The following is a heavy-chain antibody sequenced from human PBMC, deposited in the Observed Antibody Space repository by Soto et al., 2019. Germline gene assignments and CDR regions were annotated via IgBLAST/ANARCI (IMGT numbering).Heavy chain of an antibody. CDR2: INPSGGST. V-gene: IGHV1-46*03. CDR3: ASHRGYYYDSSRYSLAY. Sequence: ASVKVSCKASGYTFTNYYMHWVRQAPGQGLEWMGIINPSGGSTSYAQKFQGRVTLTRDTSTGTVYMELSSLRSEDTALYYCASHRGYYYDSSRYSLAYWSQGTLVTVSS. D-gene: IGHD3-22*01. J-gene: IGHJ4*02. CDR1: GYTFTNYY.